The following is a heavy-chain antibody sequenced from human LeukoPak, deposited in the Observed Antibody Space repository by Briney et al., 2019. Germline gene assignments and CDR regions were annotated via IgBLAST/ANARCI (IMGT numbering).Heavy chain of an antibody. V-gene: IGHV3-66*01. Sequence: GGSLRLSCAASGFTVSSNFMSWVRQAPGKGLEWVSVIFSGGTIYYADSVKGGFTISRDNSKNTLYLQINNLRAEDTAVYYCARGAIPAVLYYFDYWGQGSLVTVSS. CDR1: GFTVSSNF. J-gene: IGHJ4*02. D-gene: IGHD2-2*02. CDR3: ARGAIPAVLYYFDY. CDR2: IFSGGTI.